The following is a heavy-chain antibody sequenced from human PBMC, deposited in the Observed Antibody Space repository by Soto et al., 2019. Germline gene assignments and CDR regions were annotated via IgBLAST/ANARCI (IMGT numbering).Heavy chain of an antibody. CDR2: ISYDGSNK. J-gene: IGHJ4*02. CDR3: AKIVPAGSRGFMDDY. Sequence: GGSLRLFCAASGFTFSSYGMHWVRQALGKGLEWVAVISYDGSNKYYADSVKGRFTISRDNSKNTLYLQMNSLRAEDTAVYYCAKIVPAGSRGFMDDYWGQGTLVTVSS. V-gene: IGHV3-30*18. CDR1: GFTFSSYG. D-gene: IGHD6-19*01.